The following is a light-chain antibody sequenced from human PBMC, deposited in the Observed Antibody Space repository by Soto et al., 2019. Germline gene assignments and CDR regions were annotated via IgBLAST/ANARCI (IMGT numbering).Light chain of an antibody. CDR2: DTS. CDR1: QSVCSF. Sequence: EIVLTQSPATLSLSPGERATLSCRASQSVCSFLAWYQQKPGQAPRLLIYDTSIRATGIPARFSGSGSGTDFTHTISSLEPEDFAVYYCQQRNSWPPTFTFGQGTRLEIK. J-gene: IGKJ5*01. CDR3: QQRNSWPPTFT. V-gene: IGKV3-11*01.